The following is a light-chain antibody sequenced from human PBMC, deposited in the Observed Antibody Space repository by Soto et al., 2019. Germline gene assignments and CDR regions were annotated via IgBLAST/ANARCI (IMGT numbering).Light chain of an antibody. Sequence: QSVLTQPPSVSGAPGQRVTISCTGSSSNIRAGYDVHWYQQLPGTAPKLLIYGNSNRPSGVPDRFSGSKSGTSASLAITGLQAEDEADYYCQSYDSSLSGVVFGGGTKVTVL. CDR1: SSNIRAGYD. J-gene: IGLJ2*01. CDR2: GNS. CDR3: QSYDSSLSGVV. V-gene: IGLV1-40*01.